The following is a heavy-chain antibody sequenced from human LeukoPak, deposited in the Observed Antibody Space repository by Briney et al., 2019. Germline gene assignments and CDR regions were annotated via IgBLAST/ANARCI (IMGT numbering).Heavy chain of an antibody. J-gene: IGHJ4*02. D-gene: IGHD6-13*01. V-gene: IGHV3-23*01. CDR1: EFTFSTYA. CDR2: LSGSGVHT. CDR3: ARGAWYSSSWDDDY. Sequence: PGGSLRLSCAASEFTFSTYAMSWVRQAPGKGLEWVAALSGSGVHTYYADSVKGRFTISRDNAKNSLYLQMNSLRAEDTAVYYCARGAWYSSSWDDDYWGQGTLVTVSS.